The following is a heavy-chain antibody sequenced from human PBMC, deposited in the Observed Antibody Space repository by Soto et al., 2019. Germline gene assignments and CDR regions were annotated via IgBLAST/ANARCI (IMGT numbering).Heavy chain of an antibody. D-gene: IGHD4-17*01. V-gene: IGHV3-21*01. CDR1: GFIFSSQT. Sequence: EVQLVESGGGLVKPGGSLRLACAASGFIFSSQTMNWVRQAPGKGLQWVSSISSTSTYIYYADSVKGRFTISRDNAKKSLYLQMISLSAEDTAVYYCARGPMTTVTFDYWGQGTLVTVSS. J-gene: IGHJ4*02. CDR3: ARGPMTTVTFDY. CDR2: ISSTSTYI.